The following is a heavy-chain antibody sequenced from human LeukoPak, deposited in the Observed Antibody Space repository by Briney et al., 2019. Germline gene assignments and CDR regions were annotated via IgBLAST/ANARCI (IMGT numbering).Heavy chain of an antibody. CDR3: ARGEALRQNYGMDV. V-gene: IGHV4-59*01. Sequence: SETLSLTCTVSGGSINGYYWSWIRQPPGKGLEWIGYIYFSGSTDYNPSLKSRVTISVDTSKNQFFLKLTSVTAADTAVYYCARGEALRQNYGMDVWGHGTTVTVSS. J-gene: IGHJ6*02. CDR2: IYFSGST. CDR1: GGSINGYY.